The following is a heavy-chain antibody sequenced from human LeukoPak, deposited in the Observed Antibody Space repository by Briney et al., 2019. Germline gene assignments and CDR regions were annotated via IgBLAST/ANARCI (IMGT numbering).Heavy chain of an antibody. CDR2: IGGRGGST. Sequence: PGGSLRLSCAVSGFTFSTYAMGWVRQAPGKGPEWVSAIGGRGGSTYYADSLGGRFTISRDNSKDMVYLQMDSLKVEDTATYYCGKEGGAWGQGTKVTVSS. CDR1: GFTFSTYA. CDR3: GKEGGA. J-gene: IGHJ5*02. V-gene: IGHV3-23*01. D-gene: IGHD3-16*01.